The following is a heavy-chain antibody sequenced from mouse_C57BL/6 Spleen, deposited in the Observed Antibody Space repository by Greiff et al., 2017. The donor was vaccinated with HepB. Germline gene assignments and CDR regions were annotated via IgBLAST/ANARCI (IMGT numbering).Heavy chain of an antibody. Sequence: EVMLVESGGGLVQPGGSLKLSCAASGFTFSDYYMYWVRQTPEKRLEWVAYISNGGGSTYYPDTVKGRFTISRDNAKNTLYLQMSRLKSEDTAMYYCARPIYYDYLWFAYWGQGTLVTVSA. CDR3: ARPIYYDYLWFAY. CDR1: GFTFSDYY. CDR2: ISNGGGST. J-gene: IGHJ3*01. V-gene: IGHV5-12*01. D-gene: IGHD2-4*01.